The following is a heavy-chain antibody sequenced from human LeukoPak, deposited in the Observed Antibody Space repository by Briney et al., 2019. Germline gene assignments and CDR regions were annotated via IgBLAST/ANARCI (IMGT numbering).Heavy chain of an antibody. CDR2: INHSGST. CDR1: GGSFSGYY. Sequence: SETLSLTCAVYGGSFSGYYWNWIRQPPGKGLEWIGEINHSGSTSYNPSFKSRVTISVDTSKNQFSLKLSSVTAADTAVYYCARVYLANDAFDVWGQGTMATVSS. D-gene: IGHD2/OR15-2a*01. J-gene: IGHJ3*01. CDR3: ARVYLANDAFDV. V-gene: IGHV4-34*01.